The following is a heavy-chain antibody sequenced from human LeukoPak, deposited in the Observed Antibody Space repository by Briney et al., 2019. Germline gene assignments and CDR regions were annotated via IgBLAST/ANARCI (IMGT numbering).Heavy chain of an antibody. D-gene: IGHD5-24*01. V-gene: IGHV3-11*01. CDR3: ARARDGYNSGDYYMDV. CDR1: GFTFSDYY. J-gene: IGHJ6*03. Sequence: GGSLRLSCAASGFTFSDYYIMWIRQAPGKGLEWVSYISSRSNIIKYADSVKGRFSISRDNAKNSLFLQMNDLRDEDTAVYYCARARDGYNSGDYYMDVWGKGTTVIVSS. CDR2: ISSRSNII.